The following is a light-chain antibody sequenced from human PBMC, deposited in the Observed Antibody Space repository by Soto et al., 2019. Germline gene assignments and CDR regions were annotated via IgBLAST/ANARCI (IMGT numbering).Light chain of an antibody. CDR1: SSDVGGYNY. V-gene: IGLV2-8*01. CDR2: EVS. Sequence: QSALTQPPSASGSPGQSVTISCTGTSSDVGGYNYVSWYQQHPGKAPKLMIYEVSKRPSGFPDRFSGSKSGNTASLTVSGLQAEDEADYYCSSYGGSSNYVFGTGTKRTVL. J-gene: IGLJ1*01. CDR3: SSYGGSSNYV.